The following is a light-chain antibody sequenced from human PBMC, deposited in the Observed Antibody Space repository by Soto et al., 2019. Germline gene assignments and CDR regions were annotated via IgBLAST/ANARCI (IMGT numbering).Light chain of an antibody. J-gene: IGLJ2*01. Sequence: QSVLTKPPSVSAAPGQKVTISCSGSSSNIGKNYVSWYQQFPGTAPKLLIYDNNNRPSGIPDRFSGSKSGTSATLGITGLQTGDEADYYCGTWDSSLTAVVFGGGTKLTVL. CDR2: DNN. CDR3: GTWDSSLTAVV. V-gene: IGLV1-51*01. CDR1: SSNIGKNY.